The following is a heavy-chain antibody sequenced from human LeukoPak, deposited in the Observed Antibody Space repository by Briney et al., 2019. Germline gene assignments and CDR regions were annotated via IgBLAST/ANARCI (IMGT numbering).Heavy chain of an antibody. CDR2: IYPGDSDT. D-gene: IGHD5-12*01. CDR1: GYSFTSYW. CDR3: ARSMVATINYYYYGMDV. V-gene: IGHV5-51*01. J-gene: IGHJ6*02. Sequence: GESLKISCKGSGYSFTSYWTGWVRQMPGKGLEWMGIIYPGDSDTRYSPSFQGQVTISADKSISTAYLQWSSLKASDTAMYYCARSMVATINYYYYGMDVWGQGTTVTVSS.